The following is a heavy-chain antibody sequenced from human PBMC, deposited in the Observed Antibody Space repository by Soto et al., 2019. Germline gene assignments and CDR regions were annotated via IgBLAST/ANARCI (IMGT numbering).Heavy chain of an antibody. V-gene: IGHV3-33*01. CDR3: ARDQSGYSYEYYFDY. Sequence: QVQLVESGGGVVQPGRSLRLSCAASGFTFSRYGMHWVRQAPGKGLEWVAVIWYDGSNKYYADSVKGRFTISRDNSKNTLYLQMNSLRAEDTAVYYCARDQSGYSYEYYFDYWGQGTLVTVSS. D-gene: IGHD5-18*01. CDR1: GFTFSRYG. CDR2: IWYDGSNK. J-gene: IGHJ4*02.